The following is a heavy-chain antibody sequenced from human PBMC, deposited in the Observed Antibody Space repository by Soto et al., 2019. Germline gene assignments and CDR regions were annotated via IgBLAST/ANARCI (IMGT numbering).Heavy chain of an antibody. CDR3: ARDIQVVVTAIGAYYYYGMDV. D-gene: IGHD2-21*02. CDR1: GCSIISGDSY. J-gene: IGHJ6*02. CDR2: IYYSGST. V-gene: IGHV4-31*03. Sequence: TLSLTCTVSGCSIISGDSYWSWIRQHPGKGLEWIGYIYYSGSTYYNPSLKSRVTISVDTSKNQFSLKLSSVTAADTAVYYCARDIQVVVTAIGAYYYYGMDVWGQGPTVTVSS.